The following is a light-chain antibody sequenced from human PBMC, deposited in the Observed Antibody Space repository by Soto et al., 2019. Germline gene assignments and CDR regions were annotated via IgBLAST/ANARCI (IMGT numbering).Light chain of an antibody. CDR3: QSYDSSLSAVV. CDR2: GNN. J-gene: IGLJ2*01. CDR1: SSSIGAVYD. V-gene: IGLV1-40*01. Sequence: QSLLTQPPSVSGAPGQRVTISCTGSSSSIGAVYDVHWYQQLPGTAPKLLIYGNNNRPSGVPDRFSGSKSGTSASLAITGLQAEDEADYYCQSYDSSLSAVVFGGGTKLTVL.